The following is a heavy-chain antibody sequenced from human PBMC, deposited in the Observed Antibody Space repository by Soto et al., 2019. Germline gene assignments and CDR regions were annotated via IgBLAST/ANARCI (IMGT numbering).Heavy chain of an antibody. J-gene: IGHJ3*02. Sequence: QVQLRESGPGLVEPSETLSLTCTVSGDSMSSYYWSWIRQSAEKGLEWMGRISATGTTNYIPSLKSRITLSIDASKNQFSLNLKFVTAADTAVYFCAREQSGAADIWGQGTVVSVS. D-gene: IGHD7-27*01. CDR1: GDSMSSYY. CDR3: AREQSGAADI. CDR2: ISATGTT. V-gene: IGHV4-4*07.